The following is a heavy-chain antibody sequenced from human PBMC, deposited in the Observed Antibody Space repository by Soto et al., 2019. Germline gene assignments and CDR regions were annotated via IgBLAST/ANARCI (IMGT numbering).Heavy chain of an antibody. CDR1: GGTFSSYA. V-gene: IGHV1-69*13. CDR2: IIPIFGTA. Sequence: SVKFSCKASGGTFSSYAISWVRQAPGQGLEWMGRIIPIFGTANYAQKFQGRVTITADESTSTADMELSSLRSEDTAVYYCTVPSDKWYYYYGMDVWGQGTTVTVSS. CDR3: TVPSDKWYYYYGMDV. J-gene: IGHJ6*02. D-gene: IGHD1-26*01.